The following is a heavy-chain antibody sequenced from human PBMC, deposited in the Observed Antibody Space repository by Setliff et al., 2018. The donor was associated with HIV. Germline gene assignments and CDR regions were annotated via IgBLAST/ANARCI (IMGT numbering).Heavy chain of an antibody. Sequence: SETLSLTCTVSGGSIENFYWSWLRQPPGKGLEWIGYIYYSGTTNYNPSLKSRVTISVDMSKNQFSLSLTSVTAADTAVYFCARAAPGKIPGFAEYLNHWGRGTLVTVSS. D-gene: IGHD6-13*01. CDR2: IYYSGTT. CDR1: GGSIENFY. V-gene: IGHV4-59*01. J-gene: IGHJ1*01. CDR3: ARAAPGKIPGFAEYLNH.